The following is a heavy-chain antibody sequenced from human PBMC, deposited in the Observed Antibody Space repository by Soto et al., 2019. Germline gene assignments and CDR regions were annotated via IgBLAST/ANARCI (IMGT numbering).Heavy chain of an antibody. CDR1: GFTFSNAW. J-gene: IGHJ5*02. Sequence: GGSVRLSCAASGFTFSNAWMSWVRQAPGKGLEWVGRIKSKSDGGTTEYAAPVRGRFTISRDDSKNTLYLQMNSLKTEDTAVYYCTTDLWRIAVVVGSTGYFNPWGQGTPVTVSS. CDR3: TTDLWRIAVVVGSTGYFNP. CDR2: IKSKSDGGTT. V-gene: IGHV3-15*01. D-gene: IGHD2-15*01.